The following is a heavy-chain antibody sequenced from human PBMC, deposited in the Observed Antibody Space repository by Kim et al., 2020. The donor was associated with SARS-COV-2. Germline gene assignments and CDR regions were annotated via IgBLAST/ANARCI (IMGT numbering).Heavy chain of an antibody. CDR1: GYTFTSHYD. CDR2: MNPNTGNT. CDR3: ARSSTGGPIDF. J-gene: IGHJ4*02. D-gene: IGHD7-27*01. V-gene: IGHV1-8*01. Sequence: ASVKVSCKASGYTFTSHYDINWVRQATGQGLEWMGWMNPNTGNTGYVQKVQARLTMTRDTSISAAYMELDSLTSDDTAVYYCARSSTGGPIDFWGQGTLV.